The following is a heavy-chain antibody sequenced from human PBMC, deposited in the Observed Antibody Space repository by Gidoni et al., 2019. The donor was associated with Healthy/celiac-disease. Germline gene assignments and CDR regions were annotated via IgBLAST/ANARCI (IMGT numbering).Heavy chain of an antibody. Sequence: QVQLVQSGAEVKKPGASVKVSCTASGYTFTGYYMHWVRQAPGQGLEWMGWINPNSGGTNYAQKFQGWVTMTRDTSISTAYMELSRLRSDDTAVYYCARALGLAVADTFDYWGQGTLVTVSS. V-gene: IGHV1-2*04. CDR3: ARALGLAVADTFDY. CDR1: GYTFTGYY. D-gene: IGHD6-19*01. J-gene: IGHJ4*02. CDR2: INPNSGGT.